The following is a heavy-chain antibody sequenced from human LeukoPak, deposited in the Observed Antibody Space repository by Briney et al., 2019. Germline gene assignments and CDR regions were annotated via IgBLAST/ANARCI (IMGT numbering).Heavy chain of an antibody. J-gene: IGHJ6*03. CDR1: GYTLTELS. Sequence: ASVKVSCKVSGYTLTELSMNWVRQAPGKGLEWVSSISSSSSYIYYADSVKGRFTISRDNAKNSLYLQMNSLRAEDTAVYYCARDPGRQLGAYYYNYMDVWGKGTTVTVSS. D-gene: IGHD6-6*01. V-gene: IGHV3-21*01. CDR2: ISSSSSYI. CDR3: ARDPGRQLGAYYYNYMDV.